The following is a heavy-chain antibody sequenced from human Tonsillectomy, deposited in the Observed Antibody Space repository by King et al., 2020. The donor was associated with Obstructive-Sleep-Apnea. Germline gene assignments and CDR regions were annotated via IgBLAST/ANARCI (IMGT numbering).Heavy chain of an antibody. CDR1: GFTFSGYG. Sequence: VQLVESGGGVVQPGRSLRLSCAASGFTFSGYGMHWVRQAPGKGLEWVAFIRYDGSNKYYADSVKGRFTISRDNSKNTLYLQMNSLRAEDTAVFFCAKEGGSYGPSSGGYHYYGMDVWGQGTTVTVSS. V-gene: IGHV3-30*02. CDR2: IRYDGSNK. CDR3: AKEGGSYGPSSGGYHYYGMDV. J-gene: IGHJ6*02. D-gene: IGHD5-18*01.